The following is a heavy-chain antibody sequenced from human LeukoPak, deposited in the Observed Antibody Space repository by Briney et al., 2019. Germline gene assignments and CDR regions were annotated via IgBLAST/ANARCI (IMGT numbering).Heavy chain of an antibody. V-gene: IGHV3-20*04. J-gene: IGHJ6*03. CDR3: ARVDSGDYYYYMDV. Sequence: SAGSLRLSCAASGFTFSGYGMSWVRQAPGKGLEWISGINWNGDSTDYADSAKGRFTISSDYAKHSLYPHMNSPRPEATALYYFARVDSGDYYYYMDVGGKGTTVRVS. D-gene: IGHD2-21*01. CDR1: GFTFSGYG. CDR2: INWNGDST.